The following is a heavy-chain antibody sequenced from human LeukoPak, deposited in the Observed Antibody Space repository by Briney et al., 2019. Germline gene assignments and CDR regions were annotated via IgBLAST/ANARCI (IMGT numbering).Heavy chain of an antibody. Sequence: GGSLRLSCAASGFTFSSYGMHWVRQAPGKGLEWVAVISYDGSNKYYADSVKGRFTISRDNSKNTLYLQMNSLRAEDTAVYYCAKKGRFDYWGQGTPGTVSS. CDR2: ISYDGSNK. CDR1: GFTFSSYG. J-gene: IGHJ4*02. CDR3: AKKGRFDY. V-gene: IGHV3-30*18.